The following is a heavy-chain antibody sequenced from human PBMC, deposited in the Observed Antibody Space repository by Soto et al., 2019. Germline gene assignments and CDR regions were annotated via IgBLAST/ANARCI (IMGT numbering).Heavy chain of an antibody. D-gene: IGHD2-15*01. Sequence: VGSLRLSCAASGFTFSSYWMHWVRQAPGKGLVWVSRINSDGSSTSYADSVKGRFTISRDNAKNTLYLQMNSLRAEDTAVYYCARVKVVAVYGMDVWGQGTKGTVS. CDR3: ARVKVVAVYGMDV. CDR1: GFTFSSYW. V-gene: IGHV3-74*01. CDR2: INSDGSST. J-gene: IGHJ6*02.